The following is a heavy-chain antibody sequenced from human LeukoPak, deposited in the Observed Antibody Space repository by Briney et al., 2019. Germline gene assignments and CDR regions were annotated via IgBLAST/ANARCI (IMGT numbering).Heavy chain of an antibody. J-gene: IGHJ4*02. Sequence: GGSLRLSCAASGFTFSSYEMNWVRQAPGEGLEWVSAISGSGGSTYYADSVKGRFTISRDNAKSSLYLQMNSLRAEDTAVYYCARNINFWSGYDYWGQGTLVTVSS. D-gene: IGHD3-3*01. V-gene: IGHV3-48*03. CDR3: ARNINFWSGYDY. CDR1: GFTFSSYE. CDR2: ISGSGGST.